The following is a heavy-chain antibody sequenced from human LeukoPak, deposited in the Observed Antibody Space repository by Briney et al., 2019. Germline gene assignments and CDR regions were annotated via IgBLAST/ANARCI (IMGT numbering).Heavy chain of an antibody. CDR1: GFIFSGST. D-gene: IGHD4-17*01. V-gene: IGHV3-73*01. CDR2: IRGEANTYAT. CDR3: GRWADGDYTGAVDY. Sequence: GGSLRLSCAASGFIFSGSTMHWVRQASGKGLEWVGRIRGEANTYATAYSASVTGRFTISRDDSKNTAFLQMNSLKTEDTAVYYCGRWADGDYTGAVDYWGQGTLVTVSS. J-gene: IGHJ4*02.